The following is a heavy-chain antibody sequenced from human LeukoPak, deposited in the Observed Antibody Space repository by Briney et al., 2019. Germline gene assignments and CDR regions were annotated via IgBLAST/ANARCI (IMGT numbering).Heavy chain of an antibody. Sequence: ASVKVSCKASGYTFTSYGISWGRRVPGQGLEWMGWISAYNGNTNYAQKLQGRVTMTTDTSTSTAYMELRSLRSDDTAVYYCARDRYRTFDYWGQGTLVTVSS. CDR2: ISAYNGNT. V-gene: IGHV1-18*01. J-gene: IGHJ4*02. CDR3: ARDRYRTFDY. CDR1: GYTFTSYG. D-gene: IGHD1-7*01.